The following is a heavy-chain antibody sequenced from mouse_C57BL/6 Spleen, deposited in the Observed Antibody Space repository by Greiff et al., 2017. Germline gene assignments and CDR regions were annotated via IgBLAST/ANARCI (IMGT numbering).Heavy chain of an antibody. CDR3: TKARAYYARGY. CDR1: GYTFTDYE. J-gene: IGHJ4*01. CDR2: IDPETGGT. D-gene: IGHD3-3*01. Sequence: VQLQQSGAELVRPGASVTLSCKASGYTFTDYEMHWVKQTPVHGLEWIGAIDPETGGTAYNQKFKGKAILTADKSSSTAYMELRSLTSEDSAVYYCTKARAYYARGYWGQGTSVTVSS. V-gene: IGHV1-15*01.